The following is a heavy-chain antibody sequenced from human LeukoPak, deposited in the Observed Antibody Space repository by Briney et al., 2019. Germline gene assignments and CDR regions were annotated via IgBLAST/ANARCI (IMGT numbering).Heavy chain of an antibody. Sequence: ASVKVSCKASGYTFTDYYIHWVRQAPGQGLEWMGWVNPNSGDTNHAHKFQGRATMTSDTSISTAYMDLNRVRSDDTAVYYCALLFSSTWYRFDSWGQGTLVTVSS. V-gene: IGHV1-2*02. CDR2: VNPNSGDT. D-gene: IGHD6-13*01. CDR1: GYTFTDYY. J-gene: IGHJ4*02. CDR3: ALLFSSTWYRFDS.